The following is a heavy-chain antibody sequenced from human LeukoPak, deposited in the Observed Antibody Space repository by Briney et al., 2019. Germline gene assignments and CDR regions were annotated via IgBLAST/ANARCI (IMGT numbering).Heavy chain of an antibody. CDR1: GYTFTGYY. Sequence: ASVKVSCKASGYTFTGYYIHWVRQAPGQGLEWMGWINPNSGGTNYAQKSQGRVTMTRDTSISTAYMELSRLRSDDTAVYYCAMGLRLGELSLYYWGQGTLVTVSS. D-gene: IGHD3-16*02. V-gene: IGHV1-2*02. J-gene: IGHJ4*02. CDR3: AMGLRLGELSLYY. CDR2: INPNSGGT.